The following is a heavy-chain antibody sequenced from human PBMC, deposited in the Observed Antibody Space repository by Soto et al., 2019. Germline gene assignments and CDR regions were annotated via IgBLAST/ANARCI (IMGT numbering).Heavy chain of an antibody. J-gene: IGHJ5*02. V-gene: IGHV1-69*01. CDR2: IIPIFGTA. D-gene: IGHD3-3*01. Sequence: QVQLVQSGAEGKKPGSSVKVSCKASGGTFSSYAISWVRQAPGQGLEWMGGIIPIFGTANYAQKFQGRVTITADESTSTAYMELSSLRSEDTAVYYCARGLRFLEWFESWFDPWGQGTLVTVSS. CDR3: ARGLRFLEWFESWFDP. CDR1: GGTFSSYA.